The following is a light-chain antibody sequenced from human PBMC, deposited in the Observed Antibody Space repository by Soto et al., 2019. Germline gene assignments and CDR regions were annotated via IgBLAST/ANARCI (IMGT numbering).Light chain of an antibody. CDR2: DAS. J-gene: IGKJ1*01. V-gene: IGKV1-5*01. CDR1: QSISSW. Sequence: IQMSQSPSTLSASVGDRVTITCRASQSISSWLAWYQQRPGKAPKLLIYDASSLESGVPSRFSGSGSGTEFTLTISSLQPDDFATYYCQQYNSYSGTFGQGTKV. CDR3: QQYNSYSGT.